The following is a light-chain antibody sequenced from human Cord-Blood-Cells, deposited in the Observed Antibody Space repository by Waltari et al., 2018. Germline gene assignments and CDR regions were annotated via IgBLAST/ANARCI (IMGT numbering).Light chain of an antibody. CDR3: SSYTSSSTYV. CDR1: SSDVGGYNY. J-gene: IGLJ1*01. Sequence: QSALTQPASVSGSPGQSITISCTGTSSDVGGYNYVSWYHQHPGKAPKLMIYEVSKRPSGVSNRFSASKSGNTASLTISGLQAEDEADYYCSSYTSSSTYVFGTGTKVTVL. V-gene: IGLV2-14*01. CDR2: EVS.